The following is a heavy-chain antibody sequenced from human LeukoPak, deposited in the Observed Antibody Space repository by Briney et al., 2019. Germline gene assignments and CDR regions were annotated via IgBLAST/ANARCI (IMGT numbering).Heavy chain of an antibody. CDR2: ISASGGTI. J-gene: IGHJ4*02. D-gene: IGHD3-16*01. Sequence: LSLTCAVYGGSFSGYYWSWIRQAPGKGLEWVSYISASGGTIYYADSVKGRFTISRDNAKNSLYLQMNSLRAEDTAVYYCARLYLEGAYSFDYSGQGTLVTVSS. V-gene: IGHV3-11*04. CDR3: ARLYLEGAYSFDY. CDR1: GGSFSGYY.